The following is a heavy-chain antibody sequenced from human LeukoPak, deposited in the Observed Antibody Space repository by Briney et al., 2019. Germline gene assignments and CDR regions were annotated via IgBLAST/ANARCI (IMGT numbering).Heavy chain of an antibody. D-gene: IGHD2-2*01. Sequence: PSETLSLTCTVSGGSIISYYWSWIRQPPGKGLEWIGYIYYSGSTNYNPSLKSRVTISVDTSKNQFSLKLSSVTAADTAVYYCARHGSVVPAAKAHYGMDVWGQGTTATVSS. V-gene: IGHV4-59*08. CDR3: ARHGSVVPAAKAHYGMDV. CDR1: GGSIISYY. CDR2: IYYSGST. J-gene: IGHJ6*02.